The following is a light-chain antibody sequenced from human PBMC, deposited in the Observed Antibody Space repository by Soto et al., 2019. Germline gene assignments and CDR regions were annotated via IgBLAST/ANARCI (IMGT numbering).Light chain of an antibody. CDR3: CSYADNYSYV. J-gene: IGLJ1*01. CDR2: DVS. Sequence: QSALTQPASVSGSPGQSITISCTGASSDVGNYNYVSWYQQHPGKAPKLIIYDVSNRPPGVSNRFSGSKSGNTASLTISGLQAEDEADYYCCSYADNYSYVFGTGTKVTVL. CDR1: SSDVGNYNY. V-gene: IGLV2-14*03.